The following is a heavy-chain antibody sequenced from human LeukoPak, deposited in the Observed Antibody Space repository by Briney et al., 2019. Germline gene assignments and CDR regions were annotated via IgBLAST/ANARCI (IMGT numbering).Heavy chain of an antibody. D-gene: IGHD2-2*01. V-gene: IGHV4-31*03. CDR2: IFYSGSA. J-gene: IGHJ3*02. CDR1: GGSINSGGYF. CDR3: ARAGYCSSANCPRGGGFDI. Sequence: SETLSLTCTVSGGSINSGGYFWSWIRQHPEKGLEWIGYIFYSGSAYYSPSLNSRVTISLDTSKTLFSLELTSVTAADTALYYCARAGYCSSANCPRGGGFDIWGQGTMVTVSS.